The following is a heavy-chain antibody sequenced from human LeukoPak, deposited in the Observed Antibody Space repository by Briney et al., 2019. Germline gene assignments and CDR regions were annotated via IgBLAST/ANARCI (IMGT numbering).Heavy chain of an antibody. CDR3: ARGSGDSQFDY. J-gene: IGHJ4*02. Sequence: PGGSLRLSCAASGFTFSSYAMHWVRQAPGKGLEWVAVISYDGSNKYYADSVKGRFTISRDNSKNTLYLQMNSLRAEDTAVYYCARGSGDSQFDYWGQGTLVTVSS. CDR2: ISYDGSNK. V-gene: IGHV3-30*04. CDR1: GFTFSSYA. D-gene: IGHD2-15*01.